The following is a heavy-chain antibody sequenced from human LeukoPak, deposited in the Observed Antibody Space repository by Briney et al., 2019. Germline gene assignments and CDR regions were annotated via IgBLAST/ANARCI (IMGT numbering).Heavy chain of an antibody. CDR1: GYTFTSYY. CDR2: SNPSGVGT. J-gene: IGHJ4*02. Sequence: ASVKVSCKASGYTFTSYYMHWVRQAPGQGLEWLGVSNPSGVGTNYAQKFQGRVTMTRDTSTTTVYMELSSLRSEDTAVYYCAREESGGYFDYWGQGTLVTVSS. CDR3: AREESGGYFDY. D-gene: IGHD2-8*02. V-gene: IGHV1-46*01.